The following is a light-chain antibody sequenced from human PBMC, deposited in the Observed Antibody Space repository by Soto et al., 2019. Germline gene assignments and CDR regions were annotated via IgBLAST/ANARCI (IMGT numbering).Light chain of an antibody. CDR1: QSISSW. J-gene: IGKJ2*01. V-gene: IGKV1-5*03. Sequence: DIQMTQSPSTLSASVGDRVTITCRASQSISSWLAWYQQKPGKAPKLLIYKASSLEGGIPSRFSGSGSETEFTLTISSLQPEDSATYYCQQYNSYQYTFGQGTKLEIK. CDR3: QQYNSYQYT. CDR2: KAS.